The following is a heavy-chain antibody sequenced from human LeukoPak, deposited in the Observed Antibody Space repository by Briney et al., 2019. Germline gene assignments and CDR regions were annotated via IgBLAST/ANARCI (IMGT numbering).Heavy chain of an antibody. CDR3: ARRPPVPSAFGI. V-gene: IGHV4-59*01. Sequence: ASEALSLTCTVSGGSISSYYWSWIRQPPGKGLEWIGYIYYSGSTNYNPSLKSRVTISVDTSKNQFSLKLSSVTAADTAVYYCARRPPVPSAFGIWGQGTMVTVSS. J-gene: IGHJ3*02. CDR2: IYYSGST. CDR1: GGSISSYY.